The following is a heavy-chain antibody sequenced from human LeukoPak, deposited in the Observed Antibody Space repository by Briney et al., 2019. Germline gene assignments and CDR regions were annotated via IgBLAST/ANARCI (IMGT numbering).Heavy chain of an antibody. CDR2: IYPGDSDT. CDR1: GYTFTGYW. CDR3: ARPEGKPAAVQFMFDAFDI. V-gene: IGHV5-51*01. J-gene: IGHJ3*02. Sequence: GESLKISCKASGYTFTGYWIGWVRQMPGKGLEWMGIIYPGDSDTRYSPSFQGQVTISADKSISTAYLQWSSLKASDTAMYYCARPEGKPAAVQFMFDAFDIWGQGTLVTVSS. D-gene: IGHD6-13*01.